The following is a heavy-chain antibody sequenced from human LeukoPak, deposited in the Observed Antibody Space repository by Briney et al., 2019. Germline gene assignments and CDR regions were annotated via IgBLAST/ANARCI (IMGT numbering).Heavy chain of an antibody. Sequence: PSETLSLTCTVSVGSISSYYGSWIRQPPGRGLEWIGYIYYSGSTNYNPSLKRRVTISVDTSKNQFSLKLSSVTAAETAVYYCARRRIQLYYFDYWGQGTLVTVSS. J-gene: IGHJ4*02. V-gene: IGHV4-59*01. CDR3: ARRRIQLYYFDY. D-gene: IGHD5-18*01. CDR1: VGSISSYY. CDR2: IYYSGST.